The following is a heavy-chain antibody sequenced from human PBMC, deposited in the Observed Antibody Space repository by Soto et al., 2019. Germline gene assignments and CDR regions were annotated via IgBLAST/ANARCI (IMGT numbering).Heavy chain of an antibody. CDR3: AKDLSRWPHYAFDS. V-gene: IGHV3-23*01. Sequence: PVGSLRLSCAASGFTFSNYAMTWVRQAPGKGLEWVSGLNGSGGSTSSADSVKGRFAISRDNSKNTLYLQMNGLRPEDTAVYYCAKDLSRWPHYAFDSWGQGTLVTVSS. D-gene: IGHD4-17*01. CDR1: GFTFSNYA. CDR2: LNGSGGST. J-gene: IGHJ5*01.